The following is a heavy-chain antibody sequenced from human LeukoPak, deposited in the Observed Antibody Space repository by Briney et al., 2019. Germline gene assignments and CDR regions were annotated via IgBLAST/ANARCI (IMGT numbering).Heavy chain of an antibody. CDR2: IYYSGST. V-gene: IGHV4-31*03. CDR3: ARESYYYDSSGYLYFFDY. J-gene: IGHJ4*02. CDR1: GGSISSGGYY. D-gene: IGHD3-22*01. Sequence: SETPSLTCTVSGGSISSGGYYWSWIRQHPGKGLEWIGYIYYSGSTYYNPSLKSRVTISVDTSKNQFSLKLSSVTAADTAVYYCARESYYYDSSGYLYFFDYWGQGTLVTVSS.